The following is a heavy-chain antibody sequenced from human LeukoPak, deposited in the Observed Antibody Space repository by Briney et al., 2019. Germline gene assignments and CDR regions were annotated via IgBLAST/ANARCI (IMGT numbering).Heavy chain of an antibody. CDR3: ARGEGDN. CDR2: ISGSGGST. V-gene: IGHV3-23*01. D-gene: IGHD3-10*01. CDR1: GFTFSSYA. Sequence: PGGSLRLSCAASGFTFSSYAMSWVRQAPGKGLEWVSAISGSGGSTYYADSVKGRFTISRDNSKNTLYLQMDSLRDDDTAVYFCARGEGDNWGQGTLVAVSS. J-gene: IGHJ4*02.